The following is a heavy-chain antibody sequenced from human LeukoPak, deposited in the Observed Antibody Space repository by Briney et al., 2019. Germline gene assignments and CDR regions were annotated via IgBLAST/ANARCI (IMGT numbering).Heavy chain of an antibody. V-gene: IGHV1-2*06. CDR1: GYTFTGYY. J-gene: IGHJ4*02. D-gene: IGHD3-10*01. CDR2: INPNSGGT. Sequence: ASVKVSCKASGYTFTGYYMHWVRQAPGQGLEWMGRINPNSGGTNYAQKFQGRATMTRDTSISTAYMELSRLRSDDTAVYYCARGYYGSGNYYGTDDWGQGTLVTVSS. CDR3: ARGYYGSGNYYGTDD.